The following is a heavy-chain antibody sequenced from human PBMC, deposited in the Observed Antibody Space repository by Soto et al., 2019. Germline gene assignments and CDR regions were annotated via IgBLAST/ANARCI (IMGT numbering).Heavy chain of an antibody. V-gene: IGHV1-18*01. Sequence: QVQLMQSGAEVKEPGASVKVSCKASGYTFVNHGVSWVRQAPGQGLEWMGWIKVSTGITNYAGNFQGRVTMTTDTSTSTVYMELRSLRSADTAVYFCARHYSSDLHFVFDSWGQGTRVTVSS. CDR1: GYTFVNHG. D-gene: IGHD6-19*01. CDR3: ARHYSSDLHFVFDS. CDR2: IKVSTGIT. J-gene: IGHJ4*02.